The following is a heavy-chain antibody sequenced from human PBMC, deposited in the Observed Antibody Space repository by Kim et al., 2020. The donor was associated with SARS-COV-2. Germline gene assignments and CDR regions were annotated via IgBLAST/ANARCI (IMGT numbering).Heavy chain of an antibody. CDR3: AREGYFDGGSFFFDY. Sequence: SETLSLTCTVSGVSITSHYWTWIRQPPGKGLEWIGFVYHSGSTNYNPSLKSRVTMSVETSKNQFSPQLTSMTAADTAIYYCAREGYFDGGSFFFDYWGQG. D-gene: IGHD2-15*01. CDR1: GVSITSHY. J-gene: IGHJ4*02. CDR2: VYHSGST. V-gene: IGHV4-59*11.